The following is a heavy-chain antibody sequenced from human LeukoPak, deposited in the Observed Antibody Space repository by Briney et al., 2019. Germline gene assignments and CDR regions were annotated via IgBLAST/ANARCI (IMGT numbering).Heavy chain of an antibody. J-gene: IGHJ6*03. D-gene: IGHD3-22*01. CDR1: GYTFTSYD. Sequence: ASVKVSCKASGYTFTSYDINWVRQATGQGLEWMGWMNPNSGNTGYVQKFQGRVTMTRNTSISTAYIELCSLRSEDTAVYYCVRDSANSDGGYSYYYYMDVWGKGTTVTVSS. V-gene: IGHV1-8*01. CDR2: MNPNSGNT. CDR3: VRDSANSDGGYSYYYYMDV.